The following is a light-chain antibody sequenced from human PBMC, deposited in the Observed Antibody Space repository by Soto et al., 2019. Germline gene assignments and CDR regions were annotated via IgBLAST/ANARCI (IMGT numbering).Light chain of an antibody. CDR3: QQYNNWPPWT. CDR2: GAS. Sequence: EIVMTQSPATLSVSPWDRATLSCRASQSVNSNLAWYQQKPGQAPRLLIYGASNRATGIPARFSGSGSGTEFTLTISSLQSEDFAVYYCQQYNNWPPWTFGQGTKVDIK. V-gene: IGKV3D-15*01. CDR1: QSVNSN. J-gene: IGKJ1*01.